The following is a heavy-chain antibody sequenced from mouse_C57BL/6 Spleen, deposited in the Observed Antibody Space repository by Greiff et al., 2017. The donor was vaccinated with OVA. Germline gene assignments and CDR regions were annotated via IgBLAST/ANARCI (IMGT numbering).Heavy chain of an antibody. D-gene: IGHD1-1*01. CDR1: GYTFTSYW. CDR3: AGSDYGSSYWYFDG. J-gene: IGHJ1*03. Sequence: QVQLQQSGAELVKPGASVKMSCKASGYTFTSYWITWVKQRPGQGLEWIGDIYPGSGSTNYNEKFKGKATLTVDTSSSTAYMQLSSLTSEDSAVYYCAGSDYGSSYWYFDGWGTGTTVTVSS. CDR2: IYPGSGST. V-gene: IGHV1-55*01.